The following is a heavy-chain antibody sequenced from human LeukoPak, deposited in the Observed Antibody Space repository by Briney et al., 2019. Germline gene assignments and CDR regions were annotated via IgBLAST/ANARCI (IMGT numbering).Heavy chain of an antibody. V-gene: IGHV1-18*01. CDR3: ARGGGAGNNSPLDY. CDR2: ISANRGHR. CDR1: GHTFLSYG. J-gene: IGHJ4*02. D-gene: IGHD5-24*01. Sequence: ASVKLFCRSCGHTFLSYGIRCVRQAPGPGLEGMVCISANRGHRVYAQMLQGRVTMTTDTSTSTADMDLRSLRSDDTAVYDCARGGGAGNNSPLDYWGRGTLVTVSS.